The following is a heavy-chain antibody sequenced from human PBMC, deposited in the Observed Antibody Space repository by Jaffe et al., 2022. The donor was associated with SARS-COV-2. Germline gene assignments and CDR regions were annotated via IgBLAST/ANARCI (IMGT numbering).Heavy chain of an antibody. CDR3: GSSGSYATFDY. V-gene: IGHV3-53*01. CDR1: GFNVSRNY. J-gene: IGHJ4*02. CDR2: LYRGSTNT. D-gene: IGHD3-22*01. Sequence: EVQLVESGGGLIQPGGSLRLSCVVSGFNVSRNYMSWVRQAPGKGLEWVSILYRGSTNTFYADSVKGRFTISRDNSKNTLYLQMNNLRVEDTAMYYCGSSGSYATFDYWGQGTLVTVSS.